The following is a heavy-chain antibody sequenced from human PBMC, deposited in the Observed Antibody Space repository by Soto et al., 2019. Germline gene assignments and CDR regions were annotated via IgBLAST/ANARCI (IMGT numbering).Heavy chain of an antibody. J-gene: IGHJ6*02. D-gene: IGHD1-26*01. Sequence: SETLSLTCAVYGGSFSGYYWSWIRQPLGKGLEWIGEINHSGSTNYNPSLKSRVTISVDTSKNQFSLKLSSVTAADTAVYYCAIVGRGSYYRRDYYYGMDVWGQGTTVTVSS. CDR1: GGSFSGYY. CDR2: INHSGST. CDR3: AIVGRGSYYRRDYYYGMDV. V-gene: IGHV4-34*01.